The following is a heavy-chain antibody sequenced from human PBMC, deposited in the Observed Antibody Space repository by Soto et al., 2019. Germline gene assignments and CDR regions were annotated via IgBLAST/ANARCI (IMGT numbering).Heavy chain of an antibody. Sequence: SEPLSLTCTVFGGAIRSGGYYWCWIRQHPGKGLEWIGYIYYSGSTYYNPSLKSRVTISVDTSKNQFSLKLSSVTAADTAVYYCAASLEWPRNWFDPWGQRTLVTVSS. CDR3: AASLEWPRNWFDP. CDR2: IYYSGST. V-gene: IGHV4-31*03. D-gene: IGHD3-3*01. CDR1: GGAIRSGGYY. J-gene: IGHJ5*02.